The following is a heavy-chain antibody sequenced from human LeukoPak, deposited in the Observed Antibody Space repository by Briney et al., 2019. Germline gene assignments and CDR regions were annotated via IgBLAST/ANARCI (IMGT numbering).Heavy chain of an antibody. CDR2: VSGSGGSS. V-gene: IGHV3-23*01. CDR1: GFTFSSYA. CDR3: AKGFSHGDYFHYFDY. J-gene: IGHJ4*02. Sequence: SGGSLRLSCAASGFTFSSYAMSWVRQAPGKGLEWVSTVSGSGGSSSYSDSVKGRFTISRDNTKNTLYLQMNSLRAEDTAVYYCAKGFSHGDYFHYFDYWGQGTLVTVSS. D-gene: IGHD4-17*01.